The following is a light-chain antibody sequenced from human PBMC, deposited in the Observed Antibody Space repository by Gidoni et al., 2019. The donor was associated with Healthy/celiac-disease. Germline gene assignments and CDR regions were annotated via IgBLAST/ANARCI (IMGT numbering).Light chain of an antibody. Sequence: SSELPQDPAVSVALGQTVRITCQGDSLRSYYASWYQQKPGQAPVLVIYGKNNRPSGIPDRFSGSSSGNTASLTITGAQAEDEADYYCNSRDSSGNLFVFGGGTKLTVL. V-gene: IGLV3-19*01. CDR3: NSRDSSGNLFV. J-gene: IGLJ2*01. CDR1: SLRSYY. CDR2: GKN.